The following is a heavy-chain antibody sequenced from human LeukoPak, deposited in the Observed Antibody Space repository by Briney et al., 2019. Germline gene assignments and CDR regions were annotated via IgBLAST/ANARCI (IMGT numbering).Heavy chain of an antibody. J-gene: IGHJ2*01. Sequence: ASVKVSCKASGYTFTSYYMHWVRQAPGQGLEWMGIINPSGGSTSYAQKFQGKVTMTRDTSTSTVYMELSSLRSEDTAVYYCARDLSLGWYFDLWGRGTLVTVSS. CDR2: INPSGGST. V-gene: IGHV1-46*01. CDR3: ARDLSLGWYFDL. CDR1: GYTFTSYY.